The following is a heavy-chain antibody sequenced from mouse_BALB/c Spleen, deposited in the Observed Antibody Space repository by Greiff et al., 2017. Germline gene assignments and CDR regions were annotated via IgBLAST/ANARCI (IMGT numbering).Heavy chain of an antibody. CDR2: IRNKANGYTT. CDR1: GFTFTDYY. Sequence: VQLKESGGGLVQPGGSLRLSCATSGFTFTDYYMSWVRQPPGKALEWLGFIRNKANGYTTEYSASVKGRFTISRDNSQSILYLQMNTLRAEDSATYYCARRQLGLRPFDYWGQGTTLTVSS. J-gene: IGHJ2*01. D-gene: IGHD3-1*01. V-gene: IGHV7-3*02. CDR3: ARRQLGLRPFDY.